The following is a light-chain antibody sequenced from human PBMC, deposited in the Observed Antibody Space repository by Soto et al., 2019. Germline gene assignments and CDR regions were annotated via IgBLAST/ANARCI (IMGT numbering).Light chain of an antibody. Sequence: QSALTQPASVSGSPGQSITISCTGTSSDFGSYNYVSWYQHHPGKAPKLMIYEVSNRPSGVSNRFSGSKSGNTASLTISGLQAEDEADYYCSSYTSSSTLVFGTGTKLTVL. J-gene: IGLJ1*01. V-gene: IGLV2-14*01. CDR3: SSYTSSSTLV. CDR2: EVS. CDR1: SSDFGSYNY.